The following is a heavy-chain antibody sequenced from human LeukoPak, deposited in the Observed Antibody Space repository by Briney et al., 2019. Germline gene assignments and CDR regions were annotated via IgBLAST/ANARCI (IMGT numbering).Heavy chain of an antibody. V-gene: IGHV3-23*01. Sequence: GGSLRLSCAASGFTFSSYAMSWVRQAPGKGLEWVSAINSSGGRTYYADSVKGRFTISRDNSKNTFFLQMNSLRAEDTAIYYCARDWELLNFDDWGQGTLVTVSS. CDR2: INSSGGRT. J-gene: IGHJ4*02. CDR1: GFTFSSYA. D-gene: IGHD1-26*01. CDR3: ARDWELLNFDD.